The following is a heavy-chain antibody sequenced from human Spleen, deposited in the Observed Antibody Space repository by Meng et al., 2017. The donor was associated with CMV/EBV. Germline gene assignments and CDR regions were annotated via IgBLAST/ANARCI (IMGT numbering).Heavy chain of an antibody. CDR3: ARVGSSSWYRGYFDL. J-gene: IGHJ2*01. D-gene: IGHD6-13*01. CDR1: GGSISSYY. CDR2: IYTSGST. Sequence: SETLSLTCTVSGGSISSYYWSWIRQPAGKGLEWIGRIYTSGSTNYNPSLKSRVTMSVDTSKNQFSLKLSSVTAADTAVYCCARVGSSSWYRGYFDLWGRGTLVTVSS. V-gene: IGHV4-4*07.